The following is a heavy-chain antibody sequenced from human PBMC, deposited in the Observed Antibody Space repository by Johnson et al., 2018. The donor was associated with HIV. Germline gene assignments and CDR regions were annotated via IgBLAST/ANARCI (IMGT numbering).Heavy chain of an antibody. CDR2: IWYDGSNK. D-gene: IGHD3-22*01. V-gene: IGHV3-33*01. CDR3: ARADITYSYYDSSGYPRRHDAFDI. Sequence: QVQLVESGGGVVQPGRSLSLSCAASGFTFSSYGMHWVRQAPGKGLEWVAVIWYDGSNKYYADSVKGRFTISRDNSKNTLYLQMNSLRAEDTAVYYCARADITYSYYDSSGYPRRHDAFDIWGQGTMVTVSS. CDR1: GFTFSSYG. J-gene: IGHJ3*02.